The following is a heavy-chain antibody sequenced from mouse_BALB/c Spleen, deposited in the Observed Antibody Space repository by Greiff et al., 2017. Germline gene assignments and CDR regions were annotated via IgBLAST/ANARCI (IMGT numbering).Heavy chain of an antibody. CDR2: ISSGGSYT. CDR3: ARHVTTAGNYYYAMDY. V-gene: IGHV5-6*01. D-gene: IGHD1-2*01. Sequence: EVQLQESGGDLVKPGGSLKLSCAASGFTFSSYGMSWVRQTPDKRLEWVATISSGGSYTYYPDSVKGRFTISRDNAKNTLYLQMSSLKSEDTAMYYCARHVTTAGNYYYAMDYWGQGTSVTVSS. J-gene: IGHJ4*01. CDR1: GFTFSSYG.